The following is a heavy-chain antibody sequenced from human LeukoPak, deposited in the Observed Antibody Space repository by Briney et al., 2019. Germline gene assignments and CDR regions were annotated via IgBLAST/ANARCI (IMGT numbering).Heavy chain of an antibody. V-gene: IGHV3-21*01. CDR1: GFTFSSDS. J-gene: IGHJ5*02. CDR3: AREDREPAGTDWFDP. D-gene: IGHD6-13*01. CDR2: ISSSSSYI. Sequence: GGSLRLSCAASGFTFSSDSMNWVRQAPGKGLEWVSSISSSSSYIYYADSVKGRFTISRDNAKNSLYLQMNSLRAEDTAVYYCAREDREPAGTDWFDPWGQGTLVTVSS.